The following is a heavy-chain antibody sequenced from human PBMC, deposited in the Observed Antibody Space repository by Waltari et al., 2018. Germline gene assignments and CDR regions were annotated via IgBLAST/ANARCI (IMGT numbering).Heavy chain of an antibody. CDR2: IMPILGTA. V-gene: IGHV1-69*12. CDR3: AIIEDLGGSYLLGD. J-gene: IGHJ4*02. Sequence: QVQLVQSGAEVKKPGSSVKVSCKASGGTFSSYAISWVRQAPGKGLEWMGGIMPILGTANYAQKSQGRVTSTADDSTSTAYIELRSLRSEDTAVYYCAIIEDLGGSYLLGDWGQGTLVTVSS. D-gene: IGHD1-26*01. CDR1: GGTFSSYA.